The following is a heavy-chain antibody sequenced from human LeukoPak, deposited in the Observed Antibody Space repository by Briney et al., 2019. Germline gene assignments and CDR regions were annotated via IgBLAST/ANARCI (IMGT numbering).Heavy chain of an antibody. J-gene: IGHJ4*02. CDR3: ARDGKIAVAGTAGY. V-gene: IGHV1-18*01. CDR1: GYTFTSYG. Sequence: ASVKVSCKASGYTFTSYGISWVRQAPGQGLEWMGWISAYNGNKNYAQKLQGRVTMTTDTSTGTAYMELRSLRSDDTAVYYCARDGKIAVAGTAGYWGQGTLVTVSS. D-gene: IGHD6-19*01. CDR2: ISAYNGNK.